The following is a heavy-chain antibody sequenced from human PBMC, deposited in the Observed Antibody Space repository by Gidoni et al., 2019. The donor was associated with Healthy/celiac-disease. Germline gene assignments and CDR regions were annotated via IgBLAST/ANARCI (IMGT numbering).Heavy chain of an antibody. CDR2: MYSGGST. D-gene: IGHD3-3*01. CDR1: AFTVSSNY. CDR3: ARERGITIFGVVYGMDV. V-gene: IGHV3-66*01. J-gene: IGHJ6*02. Sequence: VRLVESGGGLVQPGGSLRLSCAASAFTVSSNYLSRVRQDPGKGLEWVSGMYSGGSTYYADSVKGRFTISRDNSKNTLYLQMNSRRAEDTAVYYCARERGITIFGVVYGMDVWGQGTTVTVSS.